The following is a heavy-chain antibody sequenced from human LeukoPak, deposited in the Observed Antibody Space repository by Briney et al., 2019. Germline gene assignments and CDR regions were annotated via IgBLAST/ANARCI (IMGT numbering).Heavy chain of an antibody. Sequence: ASVKVSCKASGYTFTSYAMHWVRQAPGQRLEWMGWINAGNGNTKYSQKFQGRVTITRDTSASTAYMELGSLRSEDTAVYYCARPSPGSRYSSGWYYWGQGTLVTVSS. CDR3: ARPSPGSRYSSGWYY. V-gene: IGHV1-3*01. J-gene: IGHJ4*02. D-gene: IGHD6-19*01. CDR1: GYTFTSYA. CDR2: INAGNGNT.